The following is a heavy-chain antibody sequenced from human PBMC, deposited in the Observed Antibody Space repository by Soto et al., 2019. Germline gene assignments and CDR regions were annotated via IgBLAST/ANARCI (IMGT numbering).Heavy chain of an antibody. J-gene: IGHJ4*02. CDR2: VYNSGST. CDR1: GRSISSNY. CDR3: ARYRREAVAGYTLDN. Sequence: PSETLSLTCTVPGRSISSNYWTWIRQPPGKGPEWIGYVYNSGSTNYNPSLKSRVTISEDTSKSQFSLKVNSMTAADTAVYYCARYRREAVAGYTLDNWGQGILVTVSS. D-gene: IGHD6-13*01. V-gene: IGHV4-59*01.